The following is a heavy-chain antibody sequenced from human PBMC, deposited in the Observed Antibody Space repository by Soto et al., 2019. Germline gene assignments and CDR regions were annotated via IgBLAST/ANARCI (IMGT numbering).Heavy chain of an antibody. Sequence: EVQLVESGGALVQPGGSLRLSCAASGFTSSSYEMNWVRQAPGKGLEWVSYISGSGSITHYADSVKGRFTISRDNARNAMYLKMNSMSGEDTAVYYCAGRDSHKRRKVPYYYYYYGVGAWGRGTTVTVSS. V-gene: IGHV3-48*03. CDR1: GFTSSSYE. D-gene: IGHD2-15*01. CDR3: AGRDSHKRRKVPYYYYYYGVGA. J-gene: IGHJ6*02. CDR2: ISGSGSIT.